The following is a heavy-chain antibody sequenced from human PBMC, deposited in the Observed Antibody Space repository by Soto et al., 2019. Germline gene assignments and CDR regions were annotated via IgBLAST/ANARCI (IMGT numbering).Heavy chain of an antibody. D-gene: IGHD3-3*01. Sequence: SETLSLTCTVSCGSISSYYWSWIRQPPGKGLEWIGYIYYSGSTNYNPSLKSRVTISVDTSKNQFSPKLSSVTAADTAVYYCARGGGNYDFWSGYSGWFDPWGQGTLVTVSS. CDR1: CGSISSYY. J-gene: IGHJ5*02. V-gene: IGHV4-59*01. CDR2: IYYSGST. CDR3: ARGGGNYDFWSGYSGWFDP.